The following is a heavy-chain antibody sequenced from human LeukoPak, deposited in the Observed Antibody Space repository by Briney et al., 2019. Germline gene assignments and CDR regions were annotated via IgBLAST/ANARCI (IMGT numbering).Heavy chain of an antibody. CDR1: GFPFSSYS. Sequence: PGGSLRLSCAAPGFPFSSYSMNWVRQAPGKGLGWVSSISSTSSYIYYADSVRGRFTISRDNAKNSLYLQMNSLRAEDTAVYYCARDLLTAVAGIIDYWGQGTLVTVSS. D-gene: IGHD6-19*01. CDR3: ARDLLTAVAGIIDY. V-gene: IGHV3-21*01. J-gene: IGHJ4*02. CDR2: ISSTSSYI.